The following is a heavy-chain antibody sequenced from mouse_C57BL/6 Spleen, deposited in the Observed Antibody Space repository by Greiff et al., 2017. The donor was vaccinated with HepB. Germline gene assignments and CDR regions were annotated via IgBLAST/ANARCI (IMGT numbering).Heavy chain of an antibody. V-gene: IGHV5-16*01. CDR3: ARVGKDYYAMDY. CDR2: INYDGSST. J-gene: IGHJ4*01. CDR1: GFTFSDYY. Sequence: EVNLVESEGGLVQPGSSMKLSCTASGFTFSDYYMAWVRQVPEKGLEWVANINYDGSSTYYLDSLKSRFIISRDNAKNILYLQMSSLKSEDTATYYCARVGKDYYAMDYWGQGTSVTVSS. D-gene: IGHD4-1*01.